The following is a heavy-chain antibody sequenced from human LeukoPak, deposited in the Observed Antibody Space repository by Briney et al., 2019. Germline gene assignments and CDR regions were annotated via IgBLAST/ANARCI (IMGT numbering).Heavy chain of an antibody. V-gene: IGHV3-23*01. J-gene: IGHJ6*03. D-gene: IGHD3-3*01. CDR2: VSGTAKNT. CDR1: GFTFDNYA. CDR3: AKSHRGGLRFMDGFFYMDV. Sequence: PGGSLRLSCTASGFTFDNYAMSWVRQAPGQGLEWVSAVSGTAKNTYYADSVKGRFTTSRDNSNNTVYLQMKSLRAEDTAVYYCAKSHRGGLRFMDGFFYMDVWGSGTTVAVSS.